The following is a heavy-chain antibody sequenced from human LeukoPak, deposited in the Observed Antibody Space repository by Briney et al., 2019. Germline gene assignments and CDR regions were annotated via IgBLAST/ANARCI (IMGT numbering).Heavy chain of an antibody. CDR3: ARRRPPNCSGGSCKNLNWFDP. CDR1: GFTFSSYA. V-gene: IGHV3-23*01. J-gene: IGHJ5*02. Sequence: GGSLRLSCAASGFTFSSYAMSWVRQAPGKGLEWVSSISGSGGITYYADSVKGRFTFSRDNSKNTLYLQMNSLRAEDTAVYYCARRRPPNCSGGSCKNLNWFDPWGQGTLVTVSS. D-gene: IGHD2-15*01. CDR2: ISGSGGIT.